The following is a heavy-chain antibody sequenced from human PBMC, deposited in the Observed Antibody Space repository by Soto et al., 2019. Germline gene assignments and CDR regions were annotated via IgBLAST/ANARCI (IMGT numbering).Heavy chain of an antibody. D-gene: IGHD2-2*02. V-gene: IGHV3-30-3*01. Sequence: PGGSLRLSCAASGFTFSNYALHWVRQAPGKGLEWVSVISYDGNNKYFAASVKGRFTLSRDNSKNTLYLQMNSLRPEDTAVYYCARALYCTSTSCYIAVSVLGMDVWGQGTTVTVS. CDR3: ARALYCTSTSCYIAVSVLGMDV. J-gene: IGHJ6*02. CDR1: GFTFSNYA. CDR2: ISYDGNNK.